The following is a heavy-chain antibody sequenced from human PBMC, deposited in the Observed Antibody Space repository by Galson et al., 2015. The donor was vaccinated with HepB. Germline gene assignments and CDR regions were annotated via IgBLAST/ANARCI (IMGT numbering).Heavy chain of an antibody. CDR3: ARALGEKTDAFDI. D-gene: IGHD3-16*01. V-gene: IGHV3-53*01. CDR1: GFTVSSNY. CDR2: IYSGGST. Sequence: SLRLSCAASGFTVSSNYMSWVRQAPGKGLEWVSVIYSGGSTYYADSVKGRFTISRDNSKNTLYLQMNSLRAEDTAVYYCARALGEKTDAFDIWGQGTMVTVSS. J-gene: IGHJ3*02.